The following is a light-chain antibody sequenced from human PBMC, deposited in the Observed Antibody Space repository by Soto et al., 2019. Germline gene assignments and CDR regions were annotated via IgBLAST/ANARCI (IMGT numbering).Light chain of an antibody. V-gene: IGKV1-5*01. CDR1: QSISNW. CDR3: QQYNSFSWT. CDR2: DAS. J-gene: IGKJ1*01. Sequence: DIQMTQSPSTLSASVGDRVTITCRASQSISNWLAWYQQKPGKAPKLLIYDASSLESGVPSRFSGSGSGTEFTLTITSLQPDDFATYYCQQYNSFSWTFGQGTKVEVE.